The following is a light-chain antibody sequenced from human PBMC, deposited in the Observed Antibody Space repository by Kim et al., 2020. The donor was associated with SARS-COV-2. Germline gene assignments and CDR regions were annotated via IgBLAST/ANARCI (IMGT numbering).Light chain of an antibody. J-gene: IGLJ3*02. Sequence: SYELTQQSSVSVSPGQTARITCSGDVLAKKYARWFQQKPGQAPVLVIYKDTERPSGIPGRFSGSSSWSTVTLTISGAQVGDEVDYYCYSYTAAGEPVLGGGTQLTVL. CDR1: VLAKKY. CDR3: YSYTAAGEPV. CDR2: KDT. V-gene: IGLV3-27*01.